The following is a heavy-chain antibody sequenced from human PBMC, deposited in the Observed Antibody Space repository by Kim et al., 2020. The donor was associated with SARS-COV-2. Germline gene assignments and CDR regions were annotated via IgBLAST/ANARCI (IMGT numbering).Heavy chain of an antibody. V-gene: IGHV3-9*01. J-gene: IGHJ4*02. CDR1: GFTFDDYA. CDR2: ISWNSGSI. D-gene: IGHD3-9*01. Sequence: GGSLRLSCAASGFTFDDYAMHWVRQAPGKGLEWVSGISWNSGSIGYADSVKGRFTISRDNAKNSLYLQMNSLRAEDTALYYCAKGNALTGPFDYWGQGTLVTVSS. CDR3: AKGNALTGPFDY.